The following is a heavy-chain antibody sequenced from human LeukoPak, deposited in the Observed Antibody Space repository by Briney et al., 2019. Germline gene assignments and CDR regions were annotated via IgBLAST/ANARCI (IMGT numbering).Heavy chain of an antibody. CDR3: ARGEYGNQLSNNWFDP. J-gene: IGHJ5*02. D-gene: IGHD4-11*01. CDR1: GGSFSAYY. Sequence: SETLSLTCAVYGGSFSAYYWTWIRQPPGKGLEWIGEINHSGSTNYNPSLKSRVTISIDTSKNQFSLKLRSVTAADTAVYYCARGEYGNQLSNNWFDPWGQGTLVTVSS. CDR2: INHSGST. V-gene: IGHV4-34*01.